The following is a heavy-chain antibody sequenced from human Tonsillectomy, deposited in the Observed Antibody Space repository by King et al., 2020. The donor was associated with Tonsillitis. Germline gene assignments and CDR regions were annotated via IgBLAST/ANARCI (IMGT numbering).Heavy chain of an antibody. D-gene: IGHD1-26*01. V-gene: IGHV3-72*01. Sequence: VQLVESGGGLVQPGGSLRLSCVASGFSVSDHYMEWVRQAPGKGLEGVGRIRNKADSYTTEYAASVKGRFTISRDDLKKSLYLQMNSLKSEDTAVYYCASGRVGATDYWGQGTLVTVSS. J-gene: IGHJ4*02. CDR3: ASGRVGATDY. CDR1: GFSVSDHY. CDR2: IRNKADSYTT.